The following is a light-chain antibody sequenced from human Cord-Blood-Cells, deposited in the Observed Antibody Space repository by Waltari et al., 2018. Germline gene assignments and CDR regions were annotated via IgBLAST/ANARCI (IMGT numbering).Light chain of an antibody. CDR2: EGS. V-gene: IGLV2-23*01. CDR1: SSDVGSYNL. J-gene: IGLJ1*01. CDR3: CSYAGSSTYV. Sequence: QSALTQPASVSGSPGQSITISCTGTSSDVGSYNLVSWYQQHPGKAPKLMIYEGSKRPSGVSKRFSGSKSGNTASLTISWLQDEDEADYYCCSYAGSSTYVFGTGTKVTVL.